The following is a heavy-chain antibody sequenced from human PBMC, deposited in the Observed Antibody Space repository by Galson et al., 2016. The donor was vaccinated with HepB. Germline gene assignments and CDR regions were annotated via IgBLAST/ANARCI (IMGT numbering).Heavy chain of an antibody. CDR2: DSVHGGRK. CDR1: GFTFNKYG. CDR3: AKRHEYCPPVGCSVDY. Sequence: SLRLSCAASGFTFNKYGMHWVRQAPGKGLEWVAADSVHGGRKWYADSVKGRFTISRDNPNIMLFLQMSSLRADDTAVYYCAKRHEYCPPVGCSVDYWGQGTLVSVSS. D-gene: IGHD2/OR15-2a*01. J-gene: IGHJ4*02. V-gene: IGHV3-30*18.